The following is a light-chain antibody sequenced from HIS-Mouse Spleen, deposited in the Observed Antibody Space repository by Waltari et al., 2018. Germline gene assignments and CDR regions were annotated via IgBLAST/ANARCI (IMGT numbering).Light chain of an antibody. CDR2: DDS. Sequence: SYVLTQPPSVSVAPGQTARITCGGNNIGRKSEHWYQQKPGQAPVLVVYDDSDRPSGIPERFSGSNSGNTATLTISRVEAGDEADYYCQVWDSSSDRVFGTGTKVTVL. CDR1: NIGRKS. CDR3: QVWDSSSDRV. J-gene: IGLJ1*01. V-gene: IGLV3-21*02.